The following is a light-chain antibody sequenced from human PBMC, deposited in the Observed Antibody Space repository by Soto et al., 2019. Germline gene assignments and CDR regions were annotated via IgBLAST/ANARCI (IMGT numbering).Light chain of an antibody. CDR3: CSDPGTLDI. CDR1: RSDVGGYNY. CDR2: DVS. Sequence: QSVLTQPASVSGSPGPPVTISCPGTRSDVGGYNYVSWYQQHPGKAPTTMIYDVSERNSGVPDRCSCSKSGDTASLTISAPQAEDEADYYCCSDPGTLDIFGPGTMGPGL. J-gene: IGLJ1*01. V-gene: IGLV2-11*01.